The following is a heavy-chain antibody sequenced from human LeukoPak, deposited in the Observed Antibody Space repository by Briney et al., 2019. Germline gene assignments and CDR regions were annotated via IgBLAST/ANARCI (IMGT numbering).Heavy chain of an antibody. D-gene: IGHD4-17*01. J-gene: IGHJ4*02. CDR1: GGSISSYY. Sequence: SGTLSLTCTVSGGSISSYYWSWIRQPPGKGLEWIGYIYYSGSTNYNPSLRSRVTVSVDTSKNQFSLKLSSVTAVDTAVYYCARGDGDYSFWGQGTLVTVSS. V-gene: IGHV4-59*01. CDR2: IYYSGST. CDR3: ARGDGDYSF.